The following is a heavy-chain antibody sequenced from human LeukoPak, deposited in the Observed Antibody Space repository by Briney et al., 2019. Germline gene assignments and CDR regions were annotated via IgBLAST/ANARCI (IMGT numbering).Heavy chain of an antibody. D-gene: IGHD1-1*01. Sequence: PSETLSLTCTVSGGSISSADYYWSWIRQHPGKGLEWIGYIYYSGSTYYNPSLKSRVTISVDTSKNQFSLKLSSVTAADTAVYYCARSVGTSNLYYYYGMDVWGQGTTVTVSS. CDR1: GGSISSADYY. CDR2: IYYSGST. J-gene: IGHJ6*02. V-gene: IGHV4-30-4*08. CDR3: ARSVGTSNLYYYYGMDV.